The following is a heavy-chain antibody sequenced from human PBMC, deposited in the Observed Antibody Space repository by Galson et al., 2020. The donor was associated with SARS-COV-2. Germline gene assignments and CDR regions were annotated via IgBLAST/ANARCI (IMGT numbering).Heavy chain of an antibody. D-gene: IGHD3-22*01. CDR1: GFTFSSYA. CDR2: ISYDGSNK. J-gene: IGHJ6*02. CDR3: ARDYYDSSGYSAGMDV. V-gene: IGHV3-30*04. Sequence: WGSLRLSCAASGFTFSSYAMHWVRQAPGKGLEWVAVISYDGSNKYYADSVKGRFTISRDNSKNTLYLQMNSLRAEDTAVYYCARDYYDSSGYSAGMDVWGQGTTVTVSS.